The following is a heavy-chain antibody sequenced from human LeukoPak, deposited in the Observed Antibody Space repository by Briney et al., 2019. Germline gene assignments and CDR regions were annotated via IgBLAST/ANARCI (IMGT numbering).Heavy chain of an antibody. V-gene: IGHV1-8*01. D-gene: IGHD3-16*01. Sequence: ASVTVSCKASGYTFTSYDINWVRQATGQGLEWMGWMNPNSGNTGYAQKFQGRVTMTRNTSISTAYMELSSLRSEDTAVYCGGRALRARPGIDSWGQGTLVTVSS. CDR1: GYTFTSYD. CDR2: MNPNSGNT. CDR3: GRALRARPGIDS. J-gene: IGHJ5*01.